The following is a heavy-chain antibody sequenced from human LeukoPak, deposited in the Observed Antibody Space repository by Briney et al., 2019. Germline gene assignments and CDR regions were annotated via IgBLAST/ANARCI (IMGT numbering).Heavy chain of an antibody. CDR2: INPSGGST. J-gene: IGHJ6*02. Sequence: GASVKVSCKASGYTFTSYYMHWVRQAPGQGLEWMGIINPSGGSTSYAQKLQGRVTITRDTSASTAYMELSSLRSEDTAVYYCARDGRIYSGYDPRMDVWGQGTTVTVSS. CDR3: ARDGRIYSGYDPRMDV. V-gene: IGHV1-46*01. CDR1: GYTFTSYY. D-gene: IGHD5-12*01.